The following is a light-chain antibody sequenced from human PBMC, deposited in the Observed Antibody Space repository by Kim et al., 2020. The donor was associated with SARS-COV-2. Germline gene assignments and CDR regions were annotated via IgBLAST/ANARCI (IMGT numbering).Light chain of an antibody. V-gene: IGKV3-15*01. CDR1: QSVSSN. CDR2: GAS. J-gene: IGKJ5*01. Sequence: IVMTQSPATLSVSPGERATLSCRASQSVSSNLAWYQQIPGQAPRLLIYGASTRATGIPARFSGSGSETEFTLTISSLQSEDFAVYYCQQYNNWPSITFGQGTRLEIK. CDR3: QQYNNWPSIT.